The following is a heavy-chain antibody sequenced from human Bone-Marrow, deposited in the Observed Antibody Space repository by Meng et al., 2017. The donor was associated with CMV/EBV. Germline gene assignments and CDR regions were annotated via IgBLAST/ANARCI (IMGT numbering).Heavy chain of an antibody. J-gene: IGHJ3*01. V-gene: IGHV1-2*02. CDR1: GGTFSSYA. CDR2: MNPTSGFA. D-gene: IGHD1-14*01. Sequence: ASVKVSCKASGGTFSSYAISWVRQAPGQGLEWMGWMNPTSGFARYAQKFQGRVTLTRDTSISTGYMELRRLTSDDTAVYYCARGYNWNHGDSFDLWGQGTLVTVSS. CDR3: ARGYNWNHGDSFDL.